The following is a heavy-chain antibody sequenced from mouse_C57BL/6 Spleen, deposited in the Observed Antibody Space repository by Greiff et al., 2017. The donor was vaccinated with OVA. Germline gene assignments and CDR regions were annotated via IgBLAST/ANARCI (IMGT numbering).Heavy chain of an antibody. CDR3: ARGGGRGYAMDY. D-gene: IGHD3-3*01. CDR2: INPNNGGT. Sequence: EVKLVESGPELVKPGASVKIPCKASGYTFTDYNMDWVKQSHGKSLEWIGDINPNNGGTIYNQKFKGKATLTVDKSSSTAYMELRSLTSEDTAVYYCARGGGRGYAMDYWGQGTSVTVSS. CDR1: GYTFTDYN. V-gene: IGHV1-18*01. J-gene: IGHJ4*01.